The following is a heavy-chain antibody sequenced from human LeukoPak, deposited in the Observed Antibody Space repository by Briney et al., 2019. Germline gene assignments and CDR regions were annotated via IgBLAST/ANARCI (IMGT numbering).Heavy chain of an antibody. CDR2: IYSGGST. V-gene: IGHV3-53*01. D-gene: IGHD4-23*01. CDR1: GFTFDDYA. J-gene: IGHJ4*02. CDR3: ARRAGGYSHPHDY. Sequence: GGSLRLSCAASGFTFDDYAMHWVRQAPGKGLEWVSLIYSGGSTYYADSVKGRFTISRDNSKNTVYLQMNSLRAEDTAVYYCARRAGGYSHPHDYWGQGTLVTVSS.